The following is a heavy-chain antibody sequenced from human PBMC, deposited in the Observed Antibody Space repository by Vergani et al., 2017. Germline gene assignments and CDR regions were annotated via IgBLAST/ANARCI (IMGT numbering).Heavy chain of an antibody. J-gene: IGHJ4*02. CDR2: IYHSGST. Sequence: QVQLQESGPGLVKPSETLSLTCAVSGYSISSGYYWGWIRQPPGKGLEWIGSIYHSGSTYYNPSLKSRVTISVDTSKNQFSLKLSSVTAADTAVYYCAGHQLVGYYFDYWGQGTLVTVSS. CDR1: GYSISSGYY. CDR3: AGHQLVGYYFDY. D-gene: IGHD6-13*01. V-gene: IGHV4-38-2*01.